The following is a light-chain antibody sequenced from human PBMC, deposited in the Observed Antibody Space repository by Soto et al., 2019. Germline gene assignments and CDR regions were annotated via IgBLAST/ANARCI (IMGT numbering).Light chain of an antibody. Sequence: DIQMTQSPSTLSASVGDRVTITCWASQSISSWLAWYQQKPGKAPKLLIYDASTLKSGVPSRFSGSGSGTKFTLTISSLQPDDFATYYCQEYNSYSGTFGQGTKVDIK. V-gene: IGKV1-5*01. J-gene: IGKJ1*01. CDR3: QEYNSYSGT. CDR1: QSISSW. CDR2: DAS.